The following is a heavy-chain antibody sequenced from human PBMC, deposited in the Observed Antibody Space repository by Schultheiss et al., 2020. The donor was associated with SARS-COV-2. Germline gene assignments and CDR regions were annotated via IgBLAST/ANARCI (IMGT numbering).Heavy chain of an antibody. CDR3: GCIVGARGSDY. Sequence: GGSLRLSCAASGFTVSSNYISWVRQAPGKGLEWVSVIYSGGSTYYADSVKGRFTISRDNSKNTLYLQMNSLRAEDTAVYYCGCIVGARGSDYWGQGTMVTVSS. D-gene: IGHD1-26*01. CDR2: IYSGGST. CDR1: GFTVSSNY. J-gene: IGHJ4*02. V-gene: IGHV3-53*01.